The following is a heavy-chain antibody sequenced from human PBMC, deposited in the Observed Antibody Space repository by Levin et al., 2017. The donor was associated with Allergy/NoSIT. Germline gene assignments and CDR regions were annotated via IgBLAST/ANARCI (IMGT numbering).Heavy chain of an antibody. CDR3: ARNPCSSSSCPRRFFDY. CDR1: GYNFTNYW. Sequence: KVSCKGSGYNFTNYWIGWVRQMPGKGLEWMGIIYPGDSDTRYSPSFQGQVTIPADKSISTAYLQWSSLKASDTAVYYCARNPCSSSSCPRRFFDYWGQGTLVTVSS. D-gene: IGHD2-2*01. V-gene: IGHV5-51*01. J-gene: IGHJ4*02. CDR2: IYPGDSDT.